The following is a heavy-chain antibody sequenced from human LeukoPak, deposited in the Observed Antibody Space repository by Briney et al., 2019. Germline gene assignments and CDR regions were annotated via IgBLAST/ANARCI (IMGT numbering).Heavy chain of an antibody. CDR1: GFTFGKYW. J-gene: IGHJ4*02. CDR3: ARDQYDTWSRRGNFDS. D-gene: IGHD3-3*01. V-gene: IGHV3-7*03. Sequence: GGSLRLSCVASGFTFGKYWMSWVRQAPGKGLEWEANIKLDGSEKNYVDSVKGRFTISRDNTKNSLYLQMNSLRAEDTAVFYCARDQYDTWSRRGNFDSWGQGTLVIVSS. CDR2: IKLDGSEK.